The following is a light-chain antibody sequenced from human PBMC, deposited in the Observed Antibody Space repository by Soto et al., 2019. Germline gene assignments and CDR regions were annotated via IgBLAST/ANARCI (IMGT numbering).Light chain of an antibody. Sequence: DIQMTQSPSTLSGSVGDRVTITCRASQTISSWLAWYQQKPGKAPKLLIYKASTLKSGVPSRFSGSGSGTEFTLTISSLQPDDFATYYCQQHNSYPRTFGQGTKVDI. V-gene: IGKV1-5*03. J-gene: IGKJ1*01. CDR2: KAS. CDR3: QQHNSYPRT. CDR1: QTISSW.